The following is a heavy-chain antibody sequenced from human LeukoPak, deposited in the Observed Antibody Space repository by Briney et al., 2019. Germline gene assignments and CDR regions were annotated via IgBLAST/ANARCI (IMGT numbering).Heavy chain of an antibody. CDR3: SRRYSSSWYVGFFDP. V-gene: IGHV4-59*08. CDR1: GASIRNYY. J-gene: IGHJ5*02. CDR2: IYYSGST. Sequence: ASETLSLTCTVSGASIRNYYWSWIRQSPGKGLEWIGYIYYSGSTNYNPSLESRVAMSVDTSKNQFSLRLSSVTAADSAIYYCSRRYSSSWYVGFFDPWGQGTLVTVSS. D-gene: IGHD6-13*01.